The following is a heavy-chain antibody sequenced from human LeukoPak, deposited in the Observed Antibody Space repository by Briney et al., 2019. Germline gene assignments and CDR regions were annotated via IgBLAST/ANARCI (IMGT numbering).Heavy chain of an antibody. J-gene: IGHJ4*02. CDR2: ISAYNGNT. CDR3: ARVEDGYSDY. Sequence: ASVKVSCKASGYTFTGYYMHWVRQAPGQGLEWMGWISAYNGNTNYAQKLQGRVTITADKSTSTAYMELSSLRSEDTAVYYCARVEDGYSDYWGQGTLVTVSS. D-gene: IGHD2-15*01. CDR1: GYTFTGYY. V-gene: IGHV1-18*04.